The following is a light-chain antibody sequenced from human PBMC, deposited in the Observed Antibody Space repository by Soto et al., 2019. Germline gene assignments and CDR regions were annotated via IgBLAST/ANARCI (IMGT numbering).Light chain of an antibody. Sequence: DIPMTQSPSTLSGSVGDRVTITCRASQTISSWLAWYQQKPGKAPKLLIYKASTLKSGVPSRFSGSGSGTEFTLTISSLQPDDFATYFCQHYNSYSEAFGQDTKVELK. J-gene: IGKJ1*01. V-gene: IGKV1-5*03. CDR2: KAS. CDR3: QHYNSYSEA. CDR1: QTISSW.